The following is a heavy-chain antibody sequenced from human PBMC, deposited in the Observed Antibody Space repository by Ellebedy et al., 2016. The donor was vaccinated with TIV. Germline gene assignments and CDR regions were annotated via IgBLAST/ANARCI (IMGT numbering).Heavy chain of an antibody. V-gene: IGHV1-69*02. CDR2: IIPILGIA. Sequence: AASVKVSCKASGGTFSSYPISWARQAPGQGLEWMGRIIPILGIANYAQKFQGRVTITADKSTSIAYMELSSLRPEDTAVYYCAAGNDGGWFDPWGQGTLVTVSS. J-gene: IGHJ5*02. D-gene: IGHD1-1*01. CDR3: AAGNDGGWFDP. CDR1: GGTFSSYP.